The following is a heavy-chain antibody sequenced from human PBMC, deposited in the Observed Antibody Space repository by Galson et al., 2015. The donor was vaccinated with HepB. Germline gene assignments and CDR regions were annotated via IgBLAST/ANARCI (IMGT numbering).Heavy chain of an antibody. Sequence: SLRLSCAASGFSFSDYYMSWIRQAPGKGLEWLSYISSNTIYTNYADSVKGRFTVSRDNVKNSISLQMNRLSVEDMAIYYCARVADADYGDHSHFDSWGQGTLVTVSS. CDR1: GFSFSDYY. V-gene: IGHV3-11*06. CDR2: ISSNTIYT. CDR3: ARVADADYGDHSHFDS. J-gene: IGHJ4*02. D-gene: IGHD4-17*01.